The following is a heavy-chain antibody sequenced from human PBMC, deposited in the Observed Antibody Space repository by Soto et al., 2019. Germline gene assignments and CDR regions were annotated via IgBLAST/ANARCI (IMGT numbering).Heavy chain of an antibody. V-gene: IGHV4-39*01. CDR3: ASGYSSSWYLEPSYYYYYMDV. J-gene: IGHJ6*03. Sequence: SETLSLTCTVSGGSISSSSYYWGWIRQPPGKGLEWIGSIYYSGSTYYNPSLKSRVTISVDTSKNQFSLKLSSVTAADTAVYYCASGYSSSWYLEPSYYYYYMDVWGKGTTVTVSS. CDR2: IYYSGST. CDR1: GGSISSSSYY. D-gene: IGHD6-13*01.